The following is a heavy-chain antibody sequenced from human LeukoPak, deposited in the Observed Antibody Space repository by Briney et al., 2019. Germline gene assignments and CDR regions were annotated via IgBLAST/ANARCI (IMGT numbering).Heavy chain of an antibody. D-gene: IGHD6-19*01. CDR2: IYYSGST. Sequence: SETLSLTCTVSGGSISSYYWSWIQQPPGKGLEWIGYIYYSGSTNYNPSLKSRVTISVDTSKNQFSLKLSSVTAADTAVYYCASAVAGTFFDYWGQGTLVTVSS. CDR1: GGSISSYY. V-gene: IGHV4-59*01. CDR3: ASAVAGTFFDY. J-gene: IGHJ4*02.